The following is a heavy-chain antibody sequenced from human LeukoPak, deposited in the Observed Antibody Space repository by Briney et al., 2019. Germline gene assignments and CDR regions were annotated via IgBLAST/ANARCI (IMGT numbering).Heavy chain of an antibody. CDR3: ARDSLTYYHDSSGYYYAQGHAFDI. D-gene: IGHD3-22*01. J-gene: IGHJ3*02. CDR1: GFTFGSYS. V-gene: IGHV3-21*01. CDR2: ISSSSSYI. Sequence: GGSLRLSCAASGFTFGSYSMNWVRQAPGKGLEWVSSISSSSSYIYYADSVKGRFTISRDNAKNSLYLQMNSLRAEDTAVYYCARDSLTYYHDSSGYYYAQGHAFDIWGQGTMVTVSS.